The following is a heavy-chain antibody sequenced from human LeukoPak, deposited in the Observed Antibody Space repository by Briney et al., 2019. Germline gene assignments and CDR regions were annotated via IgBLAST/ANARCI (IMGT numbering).Heavy chain of an antibody. V-gene: IGHV1-69*05. CDR1: GGTFSSYA. J-gene: IGHJ1*01. D-gene: IGHD2-15*01. CDR3: ARDGCSGGSCYGEYFQH. CDR2: IIPIFGTA. Sequence: SVKVSCKASGGTFSSYAISWVRQAPGQGLEWMGGIIPIFGTANYAQKFQGRVTMTRDTSTSTVYMELSSLRSEDTAVYYCARDGCSGGSCYGEYFQHWGQGTLVTVSS.